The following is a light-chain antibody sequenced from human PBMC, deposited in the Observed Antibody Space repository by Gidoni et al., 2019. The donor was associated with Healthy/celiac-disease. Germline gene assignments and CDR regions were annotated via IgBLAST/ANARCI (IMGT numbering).Light chain of an antibody. CDR2: DAS. Sequence: EIVSTQSPATLSLSPGERATLACRASQSVSSYLAWYQQKPGQAPRLLIYDASNRATGIPARFSGSGSGTDFTLTINSLEPEDSAVYYCQQRSNWPLTFXGXTKVEIK. V-gene: IGKV3-11*01. J-gene: IGKJ4*01. CDR3: QQRSNWPLT. CDR1: QSVSSY.